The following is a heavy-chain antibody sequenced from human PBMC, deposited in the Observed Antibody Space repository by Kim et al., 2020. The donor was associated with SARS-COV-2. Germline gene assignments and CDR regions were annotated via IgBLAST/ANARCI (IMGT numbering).Heavy chain of an antibody. CDR2: IKSKTAGGTT. Sequence: GGSLRLSCAASGFTFSNAWMSWVRQAPGKGLEWVGRIKSKTAGGTTDYAAPVKGRFIISRDDSENTLYLQMDSLKTEDTAVYYCTTEIRWELLSPYYWGQGTLVTVSS. CDR1: GFTFSNAW. V-gene: IGHV3-15*01. J-gene: IGHJ4*02. D-gene: IGHD1-26*01. CDR3: TTEIRWELLSPYY.